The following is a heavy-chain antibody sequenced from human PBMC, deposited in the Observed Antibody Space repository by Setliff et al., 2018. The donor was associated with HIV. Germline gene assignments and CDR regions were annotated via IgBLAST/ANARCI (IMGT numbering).Heavy chain of an antibody. CDR3: ARSRNYRHYYYYMDV. V-gene: IGHV4-34*01. Sequence: SETLSLTCAVYGGSFSGYYWSWIRQSPGKGLEWPGLEWIGDINHSGSTNYNPSLKSRVTISVDTSKNQFSLKLNSVTAADTAVYFCARSRNYRHYYYYMDVWGKGTTVTSP. CDR2: INHSGST. CDR1: GGSFSGYY. J-gene: IGHJ6*03. D-gene: IGHD1-7*01.